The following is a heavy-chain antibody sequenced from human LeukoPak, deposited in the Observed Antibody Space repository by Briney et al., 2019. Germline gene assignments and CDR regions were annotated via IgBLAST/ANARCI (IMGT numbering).Heavy chain of an antibody. CDR2: IYYSGST. D-gene: IGHD3-22*01. CDR3: AGGGEYYYDSSGYFDY. Sequence: SETLSLTCTVSGGSISSYYWSWIRQPPGKGLEWIGYIYYSGSTNYNPSLKSRVTISVDTSKNQFSLKLSSVTAADTAVYYCAGGGEYYYDSSGYFDYWGQGTLVTVPS. CDR1: GGSISSYY. V-gene: IGHV4-59*01. J-gene: IGHJ4*02.